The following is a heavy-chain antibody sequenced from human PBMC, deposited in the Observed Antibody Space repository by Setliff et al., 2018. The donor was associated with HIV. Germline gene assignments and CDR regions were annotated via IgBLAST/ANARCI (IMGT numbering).Heavy chain of an antibody. J-gene: IGHJ4*02. CDR3: ARGGVLRYFDWAY. Sequence: PSETLSLTCTVSGGSISNYYWSWIRQPPGKGLEWIGYIYTGGSTDYNPSLKSRVTISVDTSKNQFSLKLSSVTAADTAVYYCARGGVLRYFDWAYWGQGTLVTVSS. D-gene: IGHD3-9*01. CDR2: IYTGGST. CDR1: GGSISNYY. V-gene: IGHV4-4*08.